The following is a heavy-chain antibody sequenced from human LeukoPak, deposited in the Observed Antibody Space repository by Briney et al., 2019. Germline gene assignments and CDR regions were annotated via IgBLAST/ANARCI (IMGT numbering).Heavy chain of an antibody. J-gene: IGHJ4*02. CDR1: GGSIRSYY. Sequence: SETLSLTCTVSGGSIRSYYWSWIRQPPGKGLEWIGYIYYSGSTNYNPSLKSRVTISVDTSKDQFSLKLSSVTAADTAVYYCARSYRPATLDYWGQGALVTVSS. D-gene: IGHD3-16*02. CDR3: ARSYRPATLDY. CDR2: IYYSGST. V-gene: IGHV4-59*01.